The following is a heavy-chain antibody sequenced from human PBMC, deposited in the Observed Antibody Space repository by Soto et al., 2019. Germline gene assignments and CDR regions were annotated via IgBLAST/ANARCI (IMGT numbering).Heavy chain of an antibody. J-gene: IGHJ4*02. V-gene: IGHV3-30*18. Sequence: GSLRLSCAVSGSTFSDYGMHWVRQAPGKGLEWVAVMSYAGTYKYYADSVKGRFTISRDLSGNTLFLQMNSLRLEDTAVYFCAKEMYPRTVLDSSSPWGDYWGQGTLVTVSS. CDR2: MSYAGTYK. CDR1: GSTFSDYG. D-gene: IGHD6-6*01. CDR3: AKEMYPRTVLDSSSPWGDY.